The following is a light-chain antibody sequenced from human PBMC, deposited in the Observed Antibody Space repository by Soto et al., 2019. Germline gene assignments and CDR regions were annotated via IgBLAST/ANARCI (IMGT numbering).Light chain of an antibody. CDR3: QQADIFPLT. CDR1: QDISNY. Sequence: DIQMTQSPSSVSASVGDRVVITCRASQDISNYLAWYQHKPGDAPEPLIYAASRLKRGVPSRFSGSGSGTFFTLIIDSLQLGDFATYYCQQADIFPLTFGGGTKVEI. J-gene: IGKJ4*01. V-gene: IGKV1-12*01. CDR2: AAS.